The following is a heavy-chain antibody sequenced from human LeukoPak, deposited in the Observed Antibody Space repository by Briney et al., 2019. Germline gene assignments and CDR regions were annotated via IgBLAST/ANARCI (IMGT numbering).Heavy chain of an antibody. D-gene: IGHD2-2*02. CDR1: GGTFSSYA. J-gene: IGHJ6*03. Sequence: SVKVSCKASGGTFSSYAISWVRQAPGQGLEWMGGITPIFGTANYAQKFQGRVTITADESTSTAYMELSSLRSEDTAVYYCARDLVPAAIRGGYSYYYYMDVWGKGTTVTVSS. CDR3: ARDLVPAAIRGGYSYYYYMDV. V-gene: IGHV1-69*13. CDR2: ITPIFGTA.